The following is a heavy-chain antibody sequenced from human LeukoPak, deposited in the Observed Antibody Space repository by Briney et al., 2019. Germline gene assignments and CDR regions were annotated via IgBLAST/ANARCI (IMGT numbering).Heavy chain of an antibody. CDR1: GFTVNAYW. Sequence: GGSLRLSCVVSGFTVNAYWMHWVRQAPGGGLVWVSRIAPDGSRTDYADSVKGRFTISSDYAKNKVYPQLNSLRPEDTALYHCTMDTFGPRDHWGQGALVTVSS. J-gene: IGHJ4*02. D-gene: IGHD5-18*01. CDR2: IAPDGSRT. V-gene: IGHV3-74*01. CDR3: TMDTFGPRDH.